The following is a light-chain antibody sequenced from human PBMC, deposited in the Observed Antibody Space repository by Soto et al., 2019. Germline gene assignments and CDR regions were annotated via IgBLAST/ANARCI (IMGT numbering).Light chain of an antibody. J-gene: IGKJ2*01. CDR3: QEYNSYSYT. CDR2: EAS. CDR1: QSISTW. V-gene: IGKV1-5*03. Sequence: DIQMTQSASLLFASVGDEVTITCRASQSISTWLAWYQQKPRKAPTLLIYEASTLQSGVPSRFSGSGSGTEFTLAISSLQSDDFTTYDCQEYNSYSYTVGQGTKLEIK.